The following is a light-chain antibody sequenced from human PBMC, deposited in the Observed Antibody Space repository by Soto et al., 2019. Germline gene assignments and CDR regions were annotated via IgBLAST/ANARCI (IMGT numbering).Light chain of an antibody. J-gene: IGKJ2*01. CDR2: WAS. V-gene: IGKV4-1*01. Sequence: IVMTQSPASLAVSLGERATINCKSSQSVLYSSNNKNYLAWYQQKAGQPPKLLIYWASTRQSGVPDRFSGSGSGTDFTLTISSLQAEDVAVYYCQQYYSALYTFGQGTKLEIK. CDR1: QSVLYSSNNKNY. CDR3: QQYYSALYT.